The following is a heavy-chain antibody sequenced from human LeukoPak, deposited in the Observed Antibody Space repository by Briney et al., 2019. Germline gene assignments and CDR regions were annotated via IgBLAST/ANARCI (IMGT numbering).Heavy chain of an antibody. CDR1: GFTFSSYA. D-gene: IGHD6-19*01. V-gene: IGHV3-23*01. CDR3: AKSIAVAGTYYLDY. Sequence: GGSLRLSCAASGFTFSSYAMSWVRQAPGKGLEWVSAISGSGGSTYYADSVKGRFTISRDNSKNTLYLQMNSLRAEDTAVYYCAKSIAVAGTYYLDYWGQGTLVTVSS. CDR2: ISGSGGST. J-gene: IGHJ4*02.